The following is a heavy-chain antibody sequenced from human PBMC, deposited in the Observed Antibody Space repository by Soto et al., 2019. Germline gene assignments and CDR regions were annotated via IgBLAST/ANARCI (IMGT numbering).Heavy chain of an antibody. V-gene: IGHV3-30*18. J-gene: IGHJ4*02. CDR1: GFHFTTYG. Sequence: GSLRLSCAASGFHFTTYGIDCDRRAPGQGLPWVAVISYDGSNEVYSDAVRGRFAISRDKAKNTLYLQMDSLRPEDTAVYYCAKDRGYCSSPICFNILCFDYCGQGAPVTGSS. CDR3: AKDRGYCSSPICFNILCFDY. D-gene: IGHD2-2*01. CDR2: ISYDGSNE.